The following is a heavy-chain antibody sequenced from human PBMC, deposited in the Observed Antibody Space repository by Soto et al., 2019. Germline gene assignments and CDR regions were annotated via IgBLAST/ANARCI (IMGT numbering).Heavy chain of an antibody. CDR2: ISYDGSNK. CDR3: AKEGDCSSTSCSCLNLLYFADY. D-gene: IGHD2-2*01. V-gene: IGHV3-30*18. J-gene: IGHJ4*02. CDR1: GFTFSSYG. Sequence: QVQLVESGGGVVQPGRSLRLSCAASGFTFSSYGMHWVRQAPGKGLEWVAVISYDGSNKYYADSVKGRFTISRDNSKNTLYLQMNSLRAEDTAVYYCAKEGDCSSTSCSCLNLLYFADYWGQGTLVTVSS.